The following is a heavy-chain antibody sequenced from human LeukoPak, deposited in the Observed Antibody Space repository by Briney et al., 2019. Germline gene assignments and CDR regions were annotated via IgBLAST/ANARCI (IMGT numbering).Heavy chain of an antibody. CDR2: ISGSGGST. V-gene: IGHV3-23*01. CDR3: AKKDGADCSGGSCLWTGGAFDI. D-gene: IGHD2-15*01. J-gene: IGHJ3*02. Sequence: GGSLRLSCAASGFTFSSYAMSWVRQAPGKGLEWVSAISGSGGSTYYADSVKGRFTISRDNSKNTLYLQMNSLRAEDTAVYYCAKKDGADCSGGSCLWTGGAFDIWGQGTMVTVSS. CDR1: GFTFSSYA.